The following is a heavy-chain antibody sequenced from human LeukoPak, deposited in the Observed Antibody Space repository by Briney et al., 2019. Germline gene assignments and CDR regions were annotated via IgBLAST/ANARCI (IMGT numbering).Heavy chain of an antibody. J-gene: IGHJ4*02. D-gene: IGHD6-19*01. Sequence: SETLSLTCTVSGGSISSSNHYWGCIRQPPGRGLEWIGSIYYAGDTYYNPSLESRVTISVDTSKNQFSLKLNSLTAADTAVYYCARIPKSNGWNIDYWGQGTLVTVSS. CDR2: IYYAGDT. CDR1: GGSISSSNHY. V-gene: IGHV4-39*07. CDR3: ARIPKSNGWNIDY.